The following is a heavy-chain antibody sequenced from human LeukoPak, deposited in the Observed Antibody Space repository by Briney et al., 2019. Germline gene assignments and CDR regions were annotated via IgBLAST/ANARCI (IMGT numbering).Heavy chain of an antibody. J-gene: IGHJ4*02. CDR1: GGSISSGDYY. Sequence: SETLSLTCTVSGGSISSGDYYWSWIRQPPGKGLEWIGYIYYSGSTYYNPSLKSRVTISVDTSKNQFSLKLSSVTAADTAVYYCASGYCSSTSCYRGGGIFGYWGQGTLVTVSS. D-gene: IGHD2-2*01. V-gene: IGHV4-30-4*08. CDR2: IYYSGST. CDR3: ASGYCSSTSCYRGGGIFGY.